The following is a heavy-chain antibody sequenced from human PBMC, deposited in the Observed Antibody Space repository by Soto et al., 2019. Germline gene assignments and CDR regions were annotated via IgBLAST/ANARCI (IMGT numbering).Heavy chain of an antibody. CDR2: ISGSGGST. CDR3: AKDTFDVPPGFDY. D-gene: IGHD3-9*01. CDR1: GFAFRNYG. V-gene: IGHV3-23*01. J-gene: IGHJ4*02. Sequence: EVQLLGSGGGLVHPGGSLRLSCAASGFAFRNYGMSWVRQAPGKGLKWVSTISGSGGSTYYADSVKGRFTNSRDNSKNTLYLRMNSLRAEDTAIYYCAKDTFDVPPGFDYWGQGTLVTVSS.